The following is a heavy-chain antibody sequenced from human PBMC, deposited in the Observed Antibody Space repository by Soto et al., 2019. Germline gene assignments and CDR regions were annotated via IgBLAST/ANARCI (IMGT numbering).Heavy chain of an antibody. CDR3: ARGCYCSGGSCYFDY. CDR1: GGSTSSGDYY. D-gene: IGHD2-15*01. J-gene: IGHJ4*02. V-gene: IGHV4-30-4*01. Sequence: SETLSLTCTVSGGSTSSGDYYWSWIRQPPGKGLEWIGYIYYSGSTYYNPSLKSRVTISVDTSKNQFSLKLSSVTAADTAVYYCARGCYCSGGSCYFDYWGQGTLVTVSS. CDR2: IYYSGST.